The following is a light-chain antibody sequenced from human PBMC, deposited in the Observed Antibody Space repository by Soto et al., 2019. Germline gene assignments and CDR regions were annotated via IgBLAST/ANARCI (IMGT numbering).Light chain of an antibody. CDR3: CSYASISTLV. J-gene: IGLJ1*01. CDR1: SSDVGGYNS. Sequence: QSVLTQPASVSGSPGQSITISCTGTSSDVGGYNSVSWYQQHPGKVPKLMIYDVSIRPSGVPDRFSGSKSGNTASLTISVLQAEDEAYYYCCSYASISTLVFGTGTKLTVL. CDR2: DVS. V-gene: IGLV2-14*01.